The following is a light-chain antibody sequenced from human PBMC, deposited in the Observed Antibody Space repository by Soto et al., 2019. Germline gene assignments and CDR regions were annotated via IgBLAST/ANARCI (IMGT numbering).Light chain of an antibody. CDR3: QQRSNWPST. CDR1: QSVSSY. V-gene: IGKV3-11*01. J-gene: IGKJ4*01. Sequence: EIVLTQSPVTLSLSPGERATLSCRASQSVSSYLAWYQQQPGQAPRLLIYDPSNRAAGIPARFSGSGSGTDFTLTISSLEPEDFAVYYFQQRSNWPSTFGGGTKVEIK. CDR2: DPS.